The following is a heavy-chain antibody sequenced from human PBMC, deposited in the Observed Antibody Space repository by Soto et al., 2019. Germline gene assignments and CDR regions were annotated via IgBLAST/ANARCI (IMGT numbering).Heavy chain of an antibody. D-gene: IGHD3-22*01. J-gene: IGHJ4*02. Sequence: QVQLQESGPGLVKPSQTLSLTCTVSGGSISSGGYYWSWIRQHPGKGLEWFGYIYYSGSTYYNPSLKSRVTISVDTSKNQFSLKLSSVTAADTAVYYCASMKYYYDSSGYCYPTYYFDYWGQGTLVTVSS. CDR3: ASMKYYYDSSGYCYPTYYFDY. CDR2: IYYSGST. V-gene: IGHV4-31*03. CDR1: GGSISSGGYY.